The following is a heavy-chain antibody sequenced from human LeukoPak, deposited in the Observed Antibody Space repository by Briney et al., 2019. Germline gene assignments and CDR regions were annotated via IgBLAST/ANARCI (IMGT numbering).Heavy chain of an antibody. CDR3: AREGDYYGDYEGWFDP. D-gene: IGHD4-17*01. Sequence: PSETLSLTCTVSGGSISSYYWSWIRQPPGKGLERIGYIYYSGSTNYNPSLKSRVTISVDTSKNQFSLKLSSVTAADTAVYYCAREGDYYGDYEGWFDPWGQGTLVTVSS. J-gene: IGHJ5*02. CDR2: IYYSGST. CDR1: GGSISSYY. V-gene: IGHV4-59*01.